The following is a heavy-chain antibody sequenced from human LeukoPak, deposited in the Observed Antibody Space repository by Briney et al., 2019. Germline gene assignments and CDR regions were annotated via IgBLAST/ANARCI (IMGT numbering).Heavy chain of an antibody. CDR3: ARGAWELPYD. CDR1: GGTFSSYA. CDR2: INAGNGNT. Sequence: ASVKVSCKASGGTFSSYAISWVRQAPGQRLEWMGWINAGNGNTKYSQKFQGRVTITRDTSASTAYMELSSLRSEDMAVYYCARGAWELPYDWGQGTLVTVSS. V-gene: IGHV1-3*01. J-gene: IGHJ4*02. D-gene: IGHD1-26*01.